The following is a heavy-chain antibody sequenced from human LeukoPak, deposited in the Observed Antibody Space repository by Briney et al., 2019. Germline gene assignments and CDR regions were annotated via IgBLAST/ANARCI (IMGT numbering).Heavy chain of an antibody. Sequence: LRLSCAASGFTFSSYAMSWIRQPPGKGLEWIGYIYYSGSTYYNPSLKSRVTISVDTSKNQFSLKLSSVTAADTAVYYCARVQYGSSSSGWFDPWGQGTLVTVSS. D-gene: IGHD6-6*01. CDR2: IYYSGST. J-gene: IGHJ5*02. V-gene: IGHV4-31*02. CDR3: ARVQYGSSSSGWFDP. CDR1: GFTFSSYA.